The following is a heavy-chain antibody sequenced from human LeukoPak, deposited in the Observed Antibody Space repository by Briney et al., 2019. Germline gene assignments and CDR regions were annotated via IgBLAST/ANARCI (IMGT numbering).Heavy chain of an antibody. D-gene: IGHD6-19*01. CDR1: GFTFSSYS. J-gene: IGHJ4*02. V-gene: IGHV3-48*01. Sequence: GGSLRLSCAASGFTFSSYSMNWVRQAPGKGLEWVSYISSSSSTIYYADSVKGRFTISRDNSKNTLYLQMNSLRAEDTAVYYCARAPSLIAVADYFDYWGQGTLVTVSS. CDR2: ISSSSSTI. CDR3: ARAPSLIAVADYFDY.